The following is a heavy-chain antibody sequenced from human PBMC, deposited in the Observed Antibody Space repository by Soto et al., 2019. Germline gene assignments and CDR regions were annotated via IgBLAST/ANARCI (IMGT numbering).Heavy chain of an antibody. CDR3: ARGRGYCSSTSCYIYYYYGMDV. V-gene: IGHV1-69*01. CDR2: IIPIFGIA. D-gene: IGHD2-2*02. CDR1: GGTFSSYA. J-gene: IGHJ6*02. Sequence: QVQLVQSGAEVKKPGSSVKVSCKASGGTFSSYAISWVRQAPGQGLEWMGGIIPIFGIANYAQKFQGRVTITADESTSTAYMELSSLRSEDTAVYYCARGRGYCSSTSCYIYYYYGMDVWGQGTTVTVSS.